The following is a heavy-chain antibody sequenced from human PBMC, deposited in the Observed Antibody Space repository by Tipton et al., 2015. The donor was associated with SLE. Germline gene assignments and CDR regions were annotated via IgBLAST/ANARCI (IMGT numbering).Heavy chain of an antibody. Sequence: SLRLSCAASGFTVSSNYMSWVRQAPGKGLEWVSVIYSGGSTYYADSVKGRFTISRDNSKNTLYLQMNSLRAEDTAVYYCAREGSVGASRGNYYCGMDVWGQGTTVTVSS. J-gene: IGHJ6*02. CDR1: GFTVSSNY. CDR3: AREGSVGASRGNYYCGMDV. D-gene: IGHD1-26*01. V-gene: IGHV3-53*05. CDR2: IYSGGST.